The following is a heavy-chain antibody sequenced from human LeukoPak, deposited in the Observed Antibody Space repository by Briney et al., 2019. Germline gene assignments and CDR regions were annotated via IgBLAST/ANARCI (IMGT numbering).Heavy chain of an antibody. Sequence: SETLSLTCTVSGGSISSYYWGWIRQPPGKGLEWIGSIYYSGSTYYNPSLKSRVTISVDTSKNQFSLKLSSVTAADTAVYYCARHIKSSRSNFDYWGQGTLVTVSS. V-gene: IGHV4-39*01. CDR2: IYYSGST. D-gene: IGHD6-13*01. J-gene: IGHJ4*02. CDR1: GGSISSYY. CDR3: ARHIKSSRSNFDY.